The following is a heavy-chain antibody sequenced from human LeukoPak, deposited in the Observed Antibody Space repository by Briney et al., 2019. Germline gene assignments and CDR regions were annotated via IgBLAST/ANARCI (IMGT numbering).Heavy chain of an antibody. Sequence: SETLSLTCTVSGDSISSRSYYWDWIRQPPGGGLEWMGSIFYRGSTYYNPSLKSRVTISIDTSKNQFSLKLSSVTAADTAVYYCVLRCSYSSWYSQRCGYFQHWGQGTLVTVSS. D-gene: IGHD6-13*01. CDR2: IFYRGST. CDR3: VLRCSYSSWYSQRCGYFQH. CDR1: GDSISSRSYY. V-gene: IGHV4-39*07. J-gene: IGHJ1*01.